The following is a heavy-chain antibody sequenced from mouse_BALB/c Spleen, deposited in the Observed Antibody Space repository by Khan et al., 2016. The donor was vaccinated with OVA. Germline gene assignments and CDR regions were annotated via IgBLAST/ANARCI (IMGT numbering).Heavy chain of an antibody. V-gene: IGHV1S132*01. CDR3: AREEALYYFDY. D-gene: IGHD3-2*02. J-gene: IGHJ2*01. CDR1: GYIFTSYW. Sequence: VQLQQSGGELVRPGASVNLSCKTSGYIFTSYWIHWVRQRSGQGLEWIARIYPGTDNTYYNEKLKDKATLTADKSSSTAYMQLSSLKSEDSAVYFCAREEALYYFDYWGQGTTLTVSS. CDR2: IYPGTDNT.